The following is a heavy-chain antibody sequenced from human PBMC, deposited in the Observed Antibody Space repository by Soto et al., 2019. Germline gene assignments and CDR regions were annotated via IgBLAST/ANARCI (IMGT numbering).Heavy chain of an antibody. CDR1: GLTLSTYA. V-gene: IGHV3-33*01. D-gene: IGHD6-13*01. CDR3: ARPLEQHQLGFGMDV. J-gene: IGHJ6*01. CDR2: IWYDGSKI. Sequence: QVQLVQSGGGVVQPGGSLRLSCAASGLTLSTYALHGAPQAPGKGLEWVAVIWYDGSKIYYADSVKGRFTISRDNSKSTLYLQMNSLRAEDTAVYYCARPLEQHQLGFGMDVWGQGSPVTVSS.